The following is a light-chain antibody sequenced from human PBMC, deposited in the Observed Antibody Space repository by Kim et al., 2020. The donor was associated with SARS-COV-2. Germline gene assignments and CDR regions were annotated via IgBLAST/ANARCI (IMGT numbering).Light chain of an antibody. CDR3: CSYAGSYWV. Sequence: PGQSVTISCTGTSSDVGGYIYVAWYPNHPGKAPKLMIYDVTKRPSGVPDRFSGSKSGNTASLTISGLQAEDEADYYCCSYAGSYWVFGGGTQLTVL. V-gene: IGLV2-11*01. CDR1: SSDVGGYIY. CDR2: DVT. J-gene: IGLJ3*02.